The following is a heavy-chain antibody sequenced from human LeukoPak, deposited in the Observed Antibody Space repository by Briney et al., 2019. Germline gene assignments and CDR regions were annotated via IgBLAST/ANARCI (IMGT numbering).Heavy chain of an antibody. CDR3: ARERGFIAVAGAFDY. J-gene: IGHJ4*02. CDR2: IIPIFGTA. V-gene: IGHV1-69*05. Sequence: SVKVSCKASGGTFSSYAISWVRQAPGQGLEWKGRIIPIFGTADYAQKFQGRVTITTDESTSTAYMELSSLRSEDTAVYYCARERGFIAVAGAFDYWGQGTLVTVSS. CDR1: GGTFSSYA. D-gene: IGHD6-19*01.